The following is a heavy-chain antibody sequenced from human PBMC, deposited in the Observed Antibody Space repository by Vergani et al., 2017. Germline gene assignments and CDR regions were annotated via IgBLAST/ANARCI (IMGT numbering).Heavy chain of an antibody. CDR3: ARVYYDFWSAPRGYYYYMDV. V-gene: IGHV4-59*01. Sequence: QVQLQESGPGLVKPSETLSLTCTVSGGSISSYYWSWIRQPPGKGLEWIGYIYYSGSTNYNPSLKSRVTISVDTSKNQFSLKLSSVTAADTAVYYCARVYYDFWSAPRGYYYYMDVWGKATTVTVSS. CDR2: IYYSGST. D-gene: IGHD3-3*01. CDR1: GGSISSYY. J-gene: IGHJ6*03.